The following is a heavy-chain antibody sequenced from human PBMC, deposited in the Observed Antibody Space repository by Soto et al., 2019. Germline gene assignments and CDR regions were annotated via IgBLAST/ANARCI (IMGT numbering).Heavy chain of an antibody. J-gene: IGHJ4*02. CDR3: ARPGRDWGALHY. CDR2: IYYSGST. V-gene: IGHV4-59*08. D-gene: IGHD7-27*01. CDR1: NDSISTYY. Sequence: QVQLQESGPGLVKPSETLSLTCTVSNDSISTYYWTWIRQPPGKGLEWIGFIYYSGSTNYNPSLQSRVTISVDPSTNQSSRKMTSVTAADTAVYYCARPGRDWGALHYWGQGTLVTVSS.